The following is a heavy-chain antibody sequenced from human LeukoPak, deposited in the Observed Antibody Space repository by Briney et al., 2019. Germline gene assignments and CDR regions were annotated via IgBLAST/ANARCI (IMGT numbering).Heavy chain of an antibody. D-gene: IGHD3-22*01. CDR3: VPYYYDSSGNTG. CDR2: IKQDGSEK. J-gene: IGHJ4*02. V-gene: IGHV3-7*01. CDR1: GFTFSSYW. Sequence: GGSLRLSCAASGFTFSSYWMSWVRQAPGKGLEWVANIKQDGSEKYYVDSVKGRFTISRDNAKNSLFLQMNSLRAEDTAVYYCVPYYYDSSGNTGWGQGTLVTVSS.